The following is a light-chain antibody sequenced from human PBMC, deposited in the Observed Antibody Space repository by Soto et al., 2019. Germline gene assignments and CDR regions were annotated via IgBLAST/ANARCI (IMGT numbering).Light chain of an antibody. CDR2: RAS. V-gene: IGKV3-15*01. J-gene: IGKJ5*01. CDR1: QTIYSN. CDR3: QLYGTPRSVT. Sequence: IVMSQSPATLSVTPGERATLSCRAGQTIYSNVAWYQQRPGQAPRLLIYRASTRATGVPARFSGSGSGTEFTLTISKVEPEDFAVYYCQLYGTPRSVTFGQGTRLENK.